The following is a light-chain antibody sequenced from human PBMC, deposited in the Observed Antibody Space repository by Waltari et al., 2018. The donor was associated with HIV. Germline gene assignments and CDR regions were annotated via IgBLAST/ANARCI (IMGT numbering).Light chain of an antibody. J-gene: IGKJ4*01. CDR1: QSIRMY. CDR3: QQTYDLPST. CDR2: SVS. V-gene: IGKV1-39*01. Sequence: DLQMTQSPSPLPAFVGEPVPITCRSSQSIRMYLNWYHQKPGKAPKVLIYSVSALQDGVSSRFSGSGSGTHFTLAITNLQSEDIGTYFCQQTYDLPSTFGGGTKV.